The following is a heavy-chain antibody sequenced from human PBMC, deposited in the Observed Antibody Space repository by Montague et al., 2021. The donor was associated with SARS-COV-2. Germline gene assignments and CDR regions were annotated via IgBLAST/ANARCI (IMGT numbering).Heavy chain of an antibody. CDR2: VDWDDDK. Sequence: PALVKPTQTLTLTCTFSGFSLTTGGMCVTWIRQPPGKALEWLAVVDWDDDKYYTSSLETRLAISKDTSRNQVVLTMTNMDPMDTGTYYCARIHGGTSWSFDYWGQGILVTVSS. CDR3: ARIHGGTSWSFDY. CDR1: GFSLTTGGMC. J-gene: IGHJ4*02. D-gene: IGHD3-10*01. V-gene: IGHV2-70*01.